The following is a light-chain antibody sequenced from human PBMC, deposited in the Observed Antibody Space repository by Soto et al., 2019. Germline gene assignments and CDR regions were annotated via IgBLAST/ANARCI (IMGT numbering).Light chain of an antibody. V-gene: IGKV3-20*01. CDR3: QQYGSSPPIT. Sequence: DSVLTQSPGTLSLSPGERATLSCRASQSVSSSYVAWYQQKPGQSPRLLIYGASSRATGIPDRFTGSGSGTDFTLTISRLEPEDFAVYYCQQYGSSPPITFGQGTRLEI. J-gene: IGKJ5*01. CDR2: GAS. CDR1: QSVSSSY.